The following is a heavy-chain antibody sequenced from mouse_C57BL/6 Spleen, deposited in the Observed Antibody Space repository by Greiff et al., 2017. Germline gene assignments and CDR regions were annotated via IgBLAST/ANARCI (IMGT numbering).Heavy chain of an antibody. J-gene: IGHJ1*03. V-gene: IGHV5-6*01. D-gene: IGHD2-10*02. Sequence: EVKVVESGGDLVKPGGSLKLSCAASGFTFSSYGMSWVRQTPDKRLEWVATISSGGSYTYYPDSVKGRFTISRDNAKNTLYLQMSSRKSEDTTMYYCARGYGNYVDWYFDVWGTVTTVTVSS. CDR1: GFTFSSYG. CDR2: ISSGGSYT. CDR3: ARGYGNYVDWYFDV.